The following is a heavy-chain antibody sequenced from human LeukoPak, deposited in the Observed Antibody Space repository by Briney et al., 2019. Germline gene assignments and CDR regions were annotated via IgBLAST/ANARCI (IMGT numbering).Heavy chain of an antibody. V-gene: IGHV1-2*02. CDR3: ARDIRPRVESFDY. D-gene: IGHD3-3*01. J-gene: IGHJ4*02. CDR2: INPNSGAT. Sequence: ASVKVSCKASGYTFTDYHLHWVRQAPGQGLEWMGWINPNSGATNYARKFQGRVTMTRDTSINTAYMELSRVRSDDTAVYYCARDIRPRVESFDYWGQGTLVTVSS. CDR1: GYTFTDYH.